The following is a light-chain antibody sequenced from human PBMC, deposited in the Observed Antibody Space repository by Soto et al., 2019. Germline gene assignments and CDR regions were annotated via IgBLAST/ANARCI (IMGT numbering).Light chain of an antibody. Sequence: QSVLTQPPSASGTPGQRVTISCSGGSSNIGSNTVNWYQQLPGTAPKLFIYSNNQRPSGVPDRFSGSKSGTSASMAISGLQSEDEADYDCAAWDDSLNGWVFGGGTKLTVL. CDR3: AAWDDSLNGWV. J-gene: IGLJ3*02. V-gene: IGLV1-44*01. CDR1: SSNIGSNT. CDR2: SNN.